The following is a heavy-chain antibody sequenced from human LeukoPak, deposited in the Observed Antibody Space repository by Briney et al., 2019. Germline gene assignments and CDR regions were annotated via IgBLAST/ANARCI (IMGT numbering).Heavy chain of an antibody. V-gene: IGHV3-30*04. Sequence: PGGSLRLSCAASGFTFSSYAMHWVRQAPGKGLEWVAVISYDGSNKYYADSVKGRFTISRDNSKNTLYLQMNSLRSEDTAVYYCARGSGLSYYYYMDVWGKGTTVTVSS. CDR1: GFTFSSYA. CDR2: ISYDGSNK. CDR3: ARGSGLSYYYYMDV. J-gene: IGHJ6*03.